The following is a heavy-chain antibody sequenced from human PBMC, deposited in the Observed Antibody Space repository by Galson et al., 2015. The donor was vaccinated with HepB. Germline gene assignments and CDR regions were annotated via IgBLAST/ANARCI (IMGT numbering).Heavy chain of an antibody. J-gene: IGHJ4*02. V-gene: IGHV5-51*01. Sequence: QSGAEVKKPGESLKISCKGSGYTFTSYWVAWVRQMPGEGLEWMGIIYPGDSDTRYSPSFQGQVTISADKSISTAYLQWSSLKASDTAMYYCARGVYDNSGYYYYLYWGQGTLVTVSS. CDR3: ARGVYDNSGYYYYLY. CDR1: GYTFTSYW. CDR2: IYPGDSDT. D-gene: IGHD3-22*01.